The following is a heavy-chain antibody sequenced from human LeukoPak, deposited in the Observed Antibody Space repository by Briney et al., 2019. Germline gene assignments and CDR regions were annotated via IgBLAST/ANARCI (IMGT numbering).Heavy chain of an antibody. J-gene: IGHJ4*02. V-gene: IGHV3-30*04. CDR3: VAGADYYGSGGLNDY. Sequence: PGGSLRLSCAASGFTFSSYAMHWVRQAPGKGLEWVAVISYDGSNKYYADSVKGRFTISRDNSKNTLYLQTNSLRAEDTAMYYCVAGADYYGSGGLNDYWGQGTLVTVSS. CDR1: GFTFSSYA. D-gene: IGHD3-10*01. CDR2: ISYDGSNK.